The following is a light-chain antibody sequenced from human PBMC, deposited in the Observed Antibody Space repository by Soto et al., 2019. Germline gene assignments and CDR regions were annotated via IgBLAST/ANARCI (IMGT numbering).Light chain of an antibody. CDR3: QSYDISLSGLNYV. Sequence: QSVLTQPPSVSGAPGQRVTISCTGSSSNIGAGYDVHWYQQLPGTAPKLLIYGNSNRPSGVPDRFSGSKSGTSASLAITGLQAEDEADYYCQSYDISLSGLNYVFGTGTKLTVL. J-gene: IGLJ1*01. CDR2: GNS. V-gene: IGLV1-40*01. CDR1: SSNIGAGYD.